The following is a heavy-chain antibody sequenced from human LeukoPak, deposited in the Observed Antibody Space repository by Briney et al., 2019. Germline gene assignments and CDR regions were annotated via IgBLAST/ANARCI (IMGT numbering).Heavy chain of an antibody. CDR2: ISAYKGNT. CDR1: GYTFTSYG. Sequence: GASVKVSCKASGYTFTSYGISWVRQAPGQGLEWMGWISAYKGNTNYAQKLQGRVTMTTDTSTSTAYIELRSLRSDDTAVYYCARIRDMGYYYMDVWGKGTTVTISS. J-gene: IGHJ6*03. D-gene: IGHD2-15*01. CDR3: ARIRDMGYYYMDV. V-gene: IGHV1-18*01.